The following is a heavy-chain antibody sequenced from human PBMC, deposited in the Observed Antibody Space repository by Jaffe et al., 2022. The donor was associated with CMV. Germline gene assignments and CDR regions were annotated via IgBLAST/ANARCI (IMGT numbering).Heavy chain of an antibody. CDR1: GFTFDDYA. V-gene: IGHV3-9*01. J-gene: IGHJ5*02. CDR2: ISWNSGSI. CDR3: AKEMGDSSGYPDNWFDP. Sequence: EVQLVESGGGLVQPGRSLRLSCAASGFTFDDYAMHWVRQAPGKGLEWVSGISWNSGSIGYADSVKGRFTISRDNAKNSLYLQMNSLRAEDTALYYCAKEMGDSSGYPDNWFDPWGQGTLVTVSS. D-gene: IGHD3-22*01.